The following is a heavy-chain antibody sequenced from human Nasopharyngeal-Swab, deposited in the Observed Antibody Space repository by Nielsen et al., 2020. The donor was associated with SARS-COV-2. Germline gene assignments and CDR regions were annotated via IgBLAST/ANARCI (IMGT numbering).Heavy chain of an antibody. CDR3: ARDGPRSLYDILTGYYKPYAFDI. CDR2: IYYSGST. J-gene: IGHJ3*02. V-gene: IGHV4-30-4*01. D-gene: IGHD3-9*01. Sequence: WMRQPPGEGLEWIGYIYYSGSTYYNPSLKSRVTISVDTSKNQFSLKLSSVTAADTAVYYCARDGPRSLYDILTGYYKPYAFDIWGQGTMVTVSS.